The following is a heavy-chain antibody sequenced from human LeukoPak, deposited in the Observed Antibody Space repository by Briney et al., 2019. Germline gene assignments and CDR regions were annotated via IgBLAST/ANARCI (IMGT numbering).Heavy chain of an antibody. Sequence: PSETLSLTCAVYGGSFSGYYWSWIRQPPGKGLEWIGEINHSGSTNYNPSLKSRVTISVDTSKNQFSLKLSSVTAADTAVYYCARTRLLYPVDYWGQGTLVTASS. J-gene: IGHJ4*02. CDR3: ARTRLLYPVDY. CDR2: INHSGST. CDR1: GGSFSGYY. V-gene: IGHV4-34*01. D-gene: IGHD2-15*01.